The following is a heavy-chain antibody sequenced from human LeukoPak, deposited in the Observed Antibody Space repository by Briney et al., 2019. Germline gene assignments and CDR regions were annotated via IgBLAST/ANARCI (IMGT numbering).Heavy chain of an antibody. CDR2: TYYRSKWYN. Sequence: RSQTLSLTCAISGDSVSSNSVTWNWIRQSPSRGLEWLGRTYYRSKWYNDYAVSVKSRITINPDTSKNQFSLQLNSVTPEDTVVYYCARRGSDQNFDYWGQGTLVTVSS. V-gene: IGHV6-1*01. J-gene: IGHJ4*02. CDR1: GDSVSSNSVT. CDR3: ARRGSDQNFDY. D-gene: IGHD6-25*01.